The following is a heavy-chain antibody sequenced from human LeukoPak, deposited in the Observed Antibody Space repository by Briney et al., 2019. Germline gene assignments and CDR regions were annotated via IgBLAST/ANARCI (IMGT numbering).Heavy chain of an antibody. CDR1: GLTFSDYI. J-gene: IGHJ5*02. CDR2: ISSSSSYI. CDR3: ARGPLGGYNSAWFDP. V-gene: IGHV3-21*01. Sequence: GGSLRLSCAASGLTFSDYIMNWVRQAPGKGLEWVSFISSSSSYIYYADSVEGRFTISRDNAKDSLYLQMNSLRVEDTAVYYCARGPLGGYNSAWFDPWGQGTLVTVSS. D-gene: IGHD5-24*01.